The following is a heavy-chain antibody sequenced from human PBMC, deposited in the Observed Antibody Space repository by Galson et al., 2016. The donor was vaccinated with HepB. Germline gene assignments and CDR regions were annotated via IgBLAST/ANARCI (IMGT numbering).Heavy chain of an antibody. D-gene: IGHD2-15*01. CDR3: ASTASCSY. CDR2: IKGDGSEK. J-gene: IGHJ4*02. V-gene: IGHV3-7*01. Sequence: SLRLSCAASGFAFSNYWMTWVRQAPGKGLEWVANIKGDGSEKYYVDSVKGRFIISRDNAEDSLYLQMNSLRAEDTAVYYCASTASCSYWGRGARVTVSS. CDR1: GFAFSNYW.